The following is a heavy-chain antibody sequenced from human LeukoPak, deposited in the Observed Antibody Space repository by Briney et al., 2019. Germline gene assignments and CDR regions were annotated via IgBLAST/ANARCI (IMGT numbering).Heavy chain of an antibody. D-gene: IGHD6-19*01. CDR1: GFSFSDYY. Sequence: GGSLRLSCAASGFSFSDYYMTWIRQAPGKGLEWVSYINSSNNDTNYADSVKGRFTISRDNSKNTLYLQMNSLRAEDTAVYYCAKDSEGIAVAFVWGQGTLVTVSS. CDR2: INSSNNDT. CDR3: AKDSEGIAVAFV. J-gene: IGHJ4*02. V-gene: IGHV3-11*05.